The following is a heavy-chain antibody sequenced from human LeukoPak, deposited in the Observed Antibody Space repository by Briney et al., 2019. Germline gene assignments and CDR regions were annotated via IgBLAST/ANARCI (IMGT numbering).Heavy chain of an antibody. CDR2: INHSGST. V-gene: IGHV4-34*01. CDR3: ARGPAQWLVRNYYYYMDV. J-gene: IGHJ6*03. CDR1: GGSFSGYY. Sequence: SETLSLTCAVYGGSFSGYYWSWIRQPPGKGLEWVGEINHSGSTNYNPSLKSRVTISVDTSKNQSSPKLSSVTAADTAVYYCARGPAQWLVRNYYYYMDVWGKGTTVTVSS. D-gene: IGHD6-19*01.